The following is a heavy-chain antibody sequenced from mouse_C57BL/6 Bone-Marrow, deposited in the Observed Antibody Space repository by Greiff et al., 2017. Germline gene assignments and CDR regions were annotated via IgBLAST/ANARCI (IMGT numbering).Heavy chain of an antibody. V-gene: IGHV1-54*01. CDR3: ARVLYVDY. Sequence: QVQLQQSGAELVRPGTSVKVSCKASGYAFTNYLIEWVKQRPGQGLEWIGVINPGSGGTNYNEKFKGKATLTADKASSTAYMQLSSLTSEDSAVYFCARVLYVDYWGQGTTLTVSS. D-gene: IGHD1-1*01. CDR2: INPGSGGT. CDR1: GYAFTNYL. J-gene: IGHJ2*01.